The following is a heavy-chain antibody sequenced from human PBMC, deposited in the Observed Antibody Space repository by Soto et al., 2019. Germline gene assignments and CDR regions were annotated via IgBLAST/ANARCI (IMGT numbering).Heavy chain of an antibody. V-gene: IGHV1-69*01. CDR1: GGTFSGYA. CDR3: ARDPRSITGTTSSEDFQF. CDR2: IIPIFGIT. Sequence: QAHLMQSGAEVKKPGSSVKVSCKASGGTFSGYAISWVRQRPGRGLEWMGGIIPIFGITTYAEKFQGRITLAADESTGTAFMDLRSLISEDTAVYYCARDPRSITGTTSSEDFQFWGQGTLVSVSS. D-gene: IGHD1-20*01. J-gene: IGHJ1*01.